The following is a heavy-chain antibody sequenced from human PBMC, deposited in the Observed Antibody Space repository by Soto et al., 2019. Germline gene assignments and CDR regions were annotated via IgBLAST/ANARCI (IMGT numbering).Heavy chain of an antibody. Sequence: SETLSLTCTVSGGSISTRSSYWGWIRQPPGKGLEWIGEIYCSGNTSYNPSLKSRLTISVDTSKREFSLNVSSVTAADTAVYYCVRGRAFMSRTAFDLWGQGTMVTVSS. D-gene: IGHD1-26*01. CDR2: IYCSGNT. J-gene: IGHJ3*01. CDR1: GGSISTRSSY. CDR3: VRGRAFMSRTAFDL. V-gene: IGHV4-39*07.